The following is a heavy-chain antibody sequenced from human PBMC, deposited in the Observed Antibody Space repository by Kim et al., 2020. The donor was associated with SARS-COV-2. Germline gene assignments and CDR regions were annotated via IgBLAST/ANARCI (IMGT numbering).Heavy chain of an antibody. Sequence: SETLSLTCGFYGESFTTYYWTWIRQAPGTGLEWIGEINPSGSANYNPSLESRVSISVDASKKHVSLNLKSVTAADTGVYFCARCVVVVAGNAFDTWGQ. D-gene: IGHD2-15*01. J-gene: IGHJ4*02. CDR1: GESFTTYY. CDR3: ARCVVVVAGNAFDT. CDR2: INPSGSA. V-gene: IGHV4-34*01.